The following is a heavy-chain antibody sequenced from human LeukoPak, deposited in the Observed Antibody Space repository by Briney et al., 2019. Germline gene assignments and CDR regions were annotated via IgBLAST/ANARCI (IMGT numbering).Heavy chain of an antibody. J-gene: IGHJ4*02. D-gene: IGHD1-26*01. V-gene: IGHV3-7*01. CDR2: IKQDGSEK. CDR3: ARDPVGATEGDY. Sequence: GGSLRLSCAASGFTFSSYEMSWVRQAPGKGLEWVANIKQDGSEKYYVDSVKGRFTISRDNAKNSLYLQMNSLRAEDTAVYYCARDPVGATEGDYWGQGTLVTVSS. CDR1: GFTFSSYE.